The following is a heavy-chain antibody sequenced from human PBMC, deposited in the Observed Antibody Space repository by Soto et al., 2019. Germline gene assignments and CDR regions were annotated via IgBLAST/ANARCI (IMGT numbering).Heavy chain of an antibody. CDR3: TRDIGGKGAY. V-gene: IGHV3-74*01. CDR2: IDEYGTTI. CDR1: GYTFSSYW. Sequence: GSLRLSCAASGYTFSSYWMHWVRQVPGKGLLWVSRIDEYGTTINYADSVKGRFTISRDNARNTLYLEMNSLRAEDTALYYCTRDIGGKGAYWGPGTLVTVSS. D-gene: IGHD3-10*01. J-gene: IGHJ4*02.